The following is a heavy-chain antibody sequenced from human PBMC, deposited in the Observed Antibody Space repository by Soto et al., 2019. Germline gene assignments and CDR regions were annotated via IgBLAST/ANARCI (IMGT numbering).Heavy chain of an antibody. CDR3: AREGGIDVKKCFDP. CDR2: ISDTGDNT. Sequence: PGGSLRLSCAASGFIFSDYAISWVRLAPGRGLEWVSAISDTGDNTYYADSVKGRFTISRDNSKNTLDLQMDSLRAEDTAVYYCAREGGIDVKKCFDPWGQGT. CDR1: GFIFSDYA. J-gene: IGHJ5*02. V-gene: IGHV3-23*01. D-gene: IGHD1-26*01.